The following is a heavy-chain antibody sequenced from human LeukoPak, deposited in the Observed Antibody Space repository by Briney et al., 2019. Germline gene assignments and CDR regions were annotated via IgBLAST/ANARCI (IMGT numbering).Heavy chain of an antibody. CDR1: GGSFSGYY. CDR2: INHSGST. J-gene: IGHJ4*02. V-gene: IGHV4-34*01. D-gene: IGHD3-3*01. CDR3: ARGSPLNYDFWSGYYYYFDY. Sequence: PSETLSLTCAVYGGSFSGYYWSWIRQPPGKGLEWIGEINHSGSTNYNPSLKSRVTISVDTSKNQFSLKLSSVTAADTAVYYCARGSPLNYDFWSGYYYYFDYWGQGTLVTVSS.